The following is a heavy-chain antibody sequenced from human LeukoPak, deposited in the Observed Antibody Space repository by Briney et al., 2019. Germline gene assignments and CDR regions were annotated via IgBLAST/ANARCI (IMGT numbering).Heavy chain of an antibody. CDR3: VRKRVDYGDYVDSYYYYYMDV. D-gene: IGHD4-17*01. CDR1: GGSFSGYY. Sequence: SETLSLTCAVYGGSFSGYYWSWIRQPPGKGLEWIGEINHSGSTNYNPSLKSRATISVDTSKNQFSLKLSSVTAVDTAVYYCVRKRVDYGDYVDSYYYYYMDVWGKGTTVTVSS. V-gene: IGHV4-34*01. J-gene: IGHJ6*03. CDR2: INHSGST.